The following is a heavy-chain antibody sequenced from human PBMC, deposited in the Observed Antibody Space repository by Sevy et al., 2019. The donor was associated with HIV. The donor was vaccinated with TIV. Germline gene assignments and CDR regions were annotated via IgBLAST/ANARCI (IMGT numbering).Heavy chain of an antibody. V-gene: IGHV3-21*01. J-gene: IGHJ3*02. CDR3: AREGGNSSSPTRDVFDI. Sequence: GGSLRLSCAASGFIFSNYNMNWVRQAPGKGLQWVSSISSASSFIYYADSMKGRFIISRDNAKKSLYLQMNNLRAEDTAMYYCAREGGNSSSPTRDVFDIWGQGTMVTVSS. CDR2: ISSASSFI. D-gene: IGHD6-6*01. CDR1: GFIFSNYN.